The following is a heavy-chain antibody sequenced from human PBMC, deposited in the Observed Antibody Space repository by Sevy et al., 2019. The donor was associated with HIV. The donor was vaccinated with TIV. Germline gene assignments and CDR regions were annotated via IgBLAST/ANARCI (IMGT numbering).Heavy chain of an antibody. CDR2: MSYDGSNT. CDR1: GFSFRNYG. Sequence: GGSLRLSCAASGFSFRNYGMHWVRQAPGKGLEWVAVMSYDGSNTHYADSVKGRFTISRDNSKNTLFLQMRSLRAEDTAVYHCAKQDNWNDFPFDYWGQGILVTVSS. J-gene: IGHJ4*02. D-gene: IGHD1-1*01. CDR3: AKQDNWNDFPFDY. V-gene: IGHV3-30*18.